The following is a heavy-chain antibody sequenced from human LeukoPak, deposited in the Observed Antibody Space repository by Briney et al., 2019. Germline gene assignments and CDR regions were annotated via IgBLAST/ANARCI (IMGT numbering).Heavy chain of an antibody. Sequence: ASVKVSCKASGGTFSSYAISWVRQAPGQGLEWMGRIIPIFGIANYAQKFQGRVTTTADKSTSTAYMELSGLRSEDTAVYYCARGGTYGMDVWGQGTTVTVSS. J-gene: IGHJ6*02. V-gene: IGHV1-69*04. CDR1: GGTFSSYA. CDR3: ARGGTYGMDV. CDR2: IIPIFGIA.